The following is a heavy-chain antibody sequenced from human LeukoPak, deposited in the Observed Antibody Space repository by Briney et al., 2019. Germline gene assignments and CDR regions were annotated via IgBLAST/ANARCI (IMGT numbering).Heavy chain of an antibody. Sequence: VAPVKVSCKASGDTFSSSAITWVRQAPGQGLEWMGGIIPIFDTPNYAQNFQGRVTITADESTNTAYMELSSLRSEDTAVYYCARARLVATLGGGLDYWGQGTLVTVSS. CDR1: GDTFSSSA. D-gene: IGHD5-12*01. CDR2: IIPIFDTP. V-gene: IGHV1-69*13. J-gene: IGHJ4*02. CDR3: ARARLVATLGGGLDY.